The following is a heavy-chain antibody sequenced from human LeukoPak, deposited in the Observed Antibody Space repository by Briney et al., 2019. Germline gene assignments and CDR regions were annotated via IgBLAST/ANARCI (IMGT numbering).Heavy chain of an antibody. CDR3: ARDYNNYYFDY. Sequence: SETLSLTCTVSGDSISSYYWSWIRQPPGKGLEWIGYIYYSGSTNYNPSLKSRVTISVDTSKNQFSLKLSSVTAADTAVYYCARDYNNYYFDYWGQGTLVTVSS. V-gene: IGHV4-59*12. D-gene: IGHD4-11*01. J-gene: IGHJ4*02. CDR1: GDSISSYY. CDR2: IYYSGST.